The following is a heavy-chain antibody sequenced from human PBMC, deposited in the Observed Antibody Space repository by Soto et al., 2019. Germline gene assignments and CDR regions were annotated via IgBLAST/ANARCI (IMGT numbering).Heavy chain of an antibody. CDR3: ARDGDPQSAFWSGPLGGGRFDP. V-gene: IGHV1-69*12. Sequence: QVQLVQSGAEVKKPGSSVNVSCKTSGGTFGNSAVTWVRQAPGQGLEWLGGIVPMFGTANYAQKFQGRVTITADESTITVYMELSSLNTDDTAVYYCARDGDPQSAFWSGPLGGGRFDPWGQGTLVTVSS. D-gene: IGHD3-3*01. CDR2: IVPMFGTA. J-gene: IGHJ5*02. CDR1: GGTFGNSA.